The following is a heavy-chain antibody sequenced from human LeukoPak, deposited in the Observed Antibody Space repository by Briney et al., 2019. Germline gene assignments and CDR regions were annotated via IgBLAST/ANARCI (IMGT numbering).Heavy chain of an antibody. V-gene: IGHV3-23*01. J-gene: IGHJ3*02. CDR2: ISGSDTT. CDR1: GFTFDSYG. Sequence: PGGSLRLSCGASGFTFDSYGMHWVRQAPGKGLEWVSGISGSDTTYYADSVRGRFTISRDYSKNTLFLQINSLRAEDTAVYYCAKLSRGSAVVNDAFDIWGHGTMVTVSS. D-gene: IGHD2-21*01. CDR3: AKLSRGSAVVNDAFDI.